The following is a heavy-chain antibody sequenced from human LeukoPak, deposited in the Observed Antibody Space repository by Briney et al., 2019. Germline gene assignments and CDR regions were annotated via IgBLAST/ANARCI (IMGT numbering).Heavy chain of an antibody. CDR1: GGSFSGYY. D-gene: IGHD5-18*01. J-gene: IGHJ6*03. V-gene: IGHV4-34*01. CDR3: ARRGYSYGYPKLNYYYYYMDI. Sequence: SETLSLTCAVYGGSFSGYYWSWIRQPPGKGLEWIGEINHSGSTNYNPSLKSRVTISVDTSKNQFSLKLSSVTAADTAVYYCARRGYSYGYPKLNYYYYYMDIWGKGTTVTVSS. CDR2: INHSGST.